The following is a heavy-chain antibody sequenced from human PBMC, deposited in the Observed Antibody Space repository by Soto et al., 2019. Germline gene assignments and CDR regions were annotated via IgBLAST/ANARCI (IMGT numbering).Heavy chain of an antibody. CDR2: ISYDGSNK. CDR3: AKDRFRIAAAGPFDY. J-gene: IGHJ4*02. CDR1: GFTFSSYG. Sequence: HPGGSLRLSCAASGFTFSSYGMHWVRQAPGKGLEWVAVISYDGSNKYYADSVKGRFTVSRDNSKNTLYLQMNSLRAEDTAVYYCAKDRFRIAAAGPFDYWGQGTLVTVSS. V-gene: IGHV3-30*18. D-gene: IGHD6-13*01.